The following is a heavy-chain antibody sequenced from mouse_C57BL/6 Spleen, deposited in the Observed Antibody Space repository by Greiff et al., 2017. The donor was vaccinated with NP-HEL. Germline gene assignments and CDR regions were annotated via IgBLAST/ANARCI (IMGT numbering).Heavy chain of an antibody. D-gene: IGHD2-1*01. J-gene: IGHJ2*01. Sequence: EVHLVESGGGLVKPGGSLKLSCAASGFTFSDYGMHWVRQAPEKGLEWVAYISSGSSTIYYADTVKGRFTISRDNANNTLFLQMTSLRSEDTAMYYGARGEIYLNGYWGQGTTLTVSS. CDR2: ISSGSSTI. CDR1: GFTFSDYG. CDR3: ARGEIYLNGY. V-gene: IGHV5-17*01.